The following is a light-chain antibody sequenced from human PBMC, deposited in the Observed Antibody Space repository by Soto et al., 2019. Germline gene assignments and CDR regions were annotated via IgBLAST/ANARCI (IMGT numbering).Light chain of an antibody. Sequence: EIVIARTPVSLPVSPGYPASISCGTIQSLLHSDRYNYLGWYQQKPGQPPKLLIYWASTRESGVPDRYSGSGSGTDFTLTISSLQAEDVAVYYCQQDYKTPQNFGQGTRLEI. CDR2: WAS. CDR3: QQDYKTPQN. V-gene: IGKV4-1*01. J-gene: IGKJ5*01. CDR1: QSLLHSDRYNY.